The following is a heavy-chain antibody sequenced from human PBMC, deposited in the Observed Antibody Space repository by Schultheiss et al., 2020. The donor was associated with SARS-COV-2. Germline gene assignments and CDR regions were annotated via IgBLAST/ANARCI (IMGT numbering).Heavy chain of an antibody. CDR3: AREDTNQRYYFDY. CDR2: IIPNSGGT. D-gene: IGHD1-14*01. CDR1: GGTFSSYA. V-gene: IGHV1-2*02. Sequence: ASVKVSCKASGGTFSSYAISWVRQAPGQGLEWMGRIIPNSGGTNYAQKFQGRVTMTRDTSISTAYMELSSLRSDDTAVYYCAREDTNQRYYFDYWGQGTLVTVSS. J-gene: IGHJ4*02.